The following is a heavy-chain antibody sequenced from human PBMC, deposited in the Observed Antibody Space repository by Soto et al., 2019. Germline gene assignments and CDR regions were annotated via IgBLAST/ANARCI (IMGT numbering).Heavy chain of an antibody. CDR1: GFTFDDYA. Sequence: GGSLRLSCAASGFTFDDYAMHWVRQAPGKGLEWVSGISWNSGSIGYADSVKGRFTISRDNAKNSLYLQMNSLRAEDTALYYCAKARGYSYSYYYYGMDVWGQGTTVTVSS. V-gene: IGHV3-9*01. D-gene: IGHD5-18*01. J-gene: IGHJ6*02. CDR2: ISWNSGSI. CDR3: AKARGYSYSYYYYGMDV.